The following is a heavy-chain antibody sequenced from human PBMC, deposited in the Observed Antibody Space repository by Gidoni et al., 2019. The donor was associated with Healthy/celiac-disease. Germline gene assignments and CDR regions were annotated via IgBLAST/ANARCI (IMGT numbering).Heavy chain of an antibody. CDR3: ARGGGSSGWYPLYYYYYGMDV. V-gene: IGHV4-34*01. CDR1: GGSFSGYY. Sequence: QVQLQQWGAGLLKPSETLSLTCAVYGGSFSGYYWSWIRQPPGKGLEWIGEINHSGSTNYNPSLKSRVTISVDTSKNQFSLKLSSVTAADTAVYYCARGGGSSGWYPLYYYYYGMDVWGQGTTVTVSS. J-gene: IGHJ6*02. CDR2: INHSGST. D-gene: IGHD6-19*01.